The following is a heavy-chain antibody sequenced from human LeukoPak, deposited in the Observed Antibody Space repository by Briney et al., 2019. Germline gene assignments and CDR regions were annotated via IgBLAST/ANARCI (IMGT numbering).Heavy chain of an antibody. CDR1: GFTFSSYW. CDR3: AKGRAQYQLLDPFDY. D-gene: IGHD2-2*01. CDR2: IKQDGSEE. V-gene: IGHV3-7*03. J-gene: IGHJ4*02. Sequence: QTGGSLRLSCAASGFTFSSYWMTWVRQTPGKGLEWVANIKQDGSEEYYVDSVKGRFTISRDNAKNSLYLQMNSLRAEDTALYYCAKGRAQYQLLDPFDYWGQGTLVTVSS.